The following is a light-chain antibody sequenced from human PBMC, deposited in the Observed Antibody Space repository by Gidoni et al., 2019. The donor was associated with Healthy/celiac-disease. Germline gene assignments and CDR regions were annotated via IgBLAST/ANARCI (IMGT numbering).Light chain of an antibody. CDR1: QSVVYSSNNKNY. Sequence: DFFMTQSPASLAVSLCERATINCKSCQSVVYSSNNKNYLAWYQKKPGQPPKLLIYWVSTRESGVPDRFSGSGSGTDFTLTISSVQAEDVAVYYCQQYYSTPPTFGQGTRVEIK. CDR2: WVS. CDR3: QQYYSTPPT. V-gene: IGKV4-1*01. J-gene: IGKJ1*01.